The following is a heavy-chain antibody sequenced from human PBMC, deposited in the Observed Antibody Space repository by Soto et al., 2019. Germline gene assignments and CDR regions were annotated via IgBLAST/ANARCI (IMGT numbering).Heavy chain of an antibody. CDR1: GFTFSNYA. D-gene: IGHD6-13*01. CDR3: AKGAGYSSHYYYYMDV. J-gene: IGHJ6*03. V-gene: IGHV3-23*01. CDR2: ISGSGGST. Sequence: GGSLRLSCAASGFTFSNYAMSWVRQAPGKGLEWVSGISGSGGSTYYADSVKGRFTISRDNSQNTLYLQMNSLKVEDTAVYYCAKGAGYSSHYYYYMDVWGKGTTVTVSS.